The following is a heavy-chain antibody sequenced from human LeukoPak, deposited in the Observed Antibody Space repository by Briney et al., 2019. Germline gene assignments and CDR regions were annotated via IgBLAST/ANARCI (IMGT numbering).Heavy chain of an antibody. CDR1: GFTFTNYA. V-gene: IGHV3-23*01. Sequence: GGSLRLSCAASGFTFTNYAMSWVRQAPGKGLEWVSGMSGRGVSTYYADSVKGRFTISSDNSKNTLYLQMNSLRAEDTAVYYCAREEGSSFPDYWGQGTLVTVSS. CDR3: AREEGSSFPDY. CDR2: MSGRGVST. D-gene: IGHD6-6*01. J-gene: IGHJ4*02.